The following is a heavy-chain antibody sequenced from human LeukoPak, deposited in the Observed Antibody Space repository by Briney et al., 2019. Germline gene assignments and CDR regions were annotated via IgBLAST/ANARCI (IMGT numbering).Heavy chain of an antibody. CDR3: ARGIPYGSGSYPDY. CDR1: GGSFSSYY. J-gene: IGHJ4*02. CDR2: INHSGST. D-gene: IGHD3-10*01. V-gene: IGHV4-34*01. Sequence: PSETLSLTCAVYGGSFSSYYWSWIRQPPGKGLEWIGEINHSGSTNYNPSLKSRVTISVDTSKNQFSLKLSSVTAADTAVYYCARGIPYGSGSYPDYWGQGTLVTVSS.